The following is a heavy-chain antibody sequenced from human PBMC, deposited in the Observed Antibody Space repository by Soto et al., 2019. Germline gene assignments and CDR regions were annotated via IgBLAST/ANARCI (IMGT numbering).Heavy chain of an antibody. CDR3: AKGYCSGGSCYSTDAFDI. CDR1: GFTFSSYA. D-gene: IGHD2-15*01. V-gene: IGHV3-23*01. J-gene: IGHJ3*02. CDR2: ISGSGGST. Sequence: PGGSLRLSCAASGFTFSSYAMSWVRQAPGKGLEWISAISGSGGSTYYADSVKGRFTISRDNSKNTLYLQMNSLRAEDTAVYYCAKGYCSGGSCYSTDAFDIWGQGTMVT.